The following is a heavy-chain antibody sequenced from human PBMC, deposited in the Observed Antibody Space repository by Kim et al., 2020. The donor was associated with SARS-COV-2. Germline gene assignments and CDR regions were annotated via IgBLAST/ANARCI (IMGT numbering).Heavy chain of an antibody. CDR1: GYTFTSYG. CDR2: ISAYNGNT. D-gene: IGHD3-9*01. Sequence: ASVKVSCKASGYTFTSYGISWVRQAPGQGLEWMGWISAYNGNTKYAQKLQGRVTMTTDTSTSTAYMELRSLRSHDTAVYYCARGSGVTGYYIPYYFDYWGQGTLVTVSS. CDR3: ARGSGVTGYYIPYYFDY. V-gene: IGHV1-18*01. J-gene: IGHJ4*02.